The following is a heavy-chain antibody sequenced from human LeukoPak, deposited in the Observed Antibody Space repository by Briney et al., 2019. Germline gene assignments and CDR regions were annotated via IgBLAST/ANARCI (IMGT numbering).Heavy chain of an antibody. CDR1: GDSVRANY. CDR3: ARPTPGWNPPDY. D-gene: IGHD1-1*01. CDR2: IYNSGST. V-gene: IGHV4-59*08. J-gene: IGHJ4*02. Sequence: PSETLSLTCTVSGDSVRANYWSWIRQPPGMGLEWLGYIYNSGSTSYNPSIKSRVTISVDTSKNQFSLKLSSVTAADTAVYYCARPTPGWNPPDYWGQGTLVSVSS.